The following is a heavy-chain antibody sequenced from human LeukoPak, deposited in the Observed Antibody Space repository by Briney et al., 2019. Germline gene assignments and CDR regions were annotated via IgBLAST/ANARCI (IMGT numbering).Heavy chain of an antibody. CDR2: INHSGST. CDR1: GGSFSGYY. CDR3: ARVGLVYGSGSYYSSLYYYYGMDV. Sequence: PSETLSLTCAVYGGSFSGYYWSWIRQPPGKGLEWIGEINHSGSTNYNPSLKSRVTISVDTSKNQFSLELSSVTAADTAVYYCARVGLVYGSGSYYSSLYYYYGMDVWGQGTTVTVSS. V-gene: IGHV4-34*01. D-gene: IGHD3-10*01. J-gene: IGHJ6*02.